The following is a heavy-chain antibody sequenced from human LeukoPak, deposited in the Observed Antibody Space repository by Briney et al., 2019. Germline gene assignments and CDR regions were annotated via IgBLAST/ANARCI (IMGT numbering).Heavy chain of an antibody. CDR3: AGEDDGSGSYYNVPWFDP. D-gene: IGHD3-10*01. Sequence: GGSLRLSCAASGFTFSTYNMNWVRQAPGKGLEWVSYISSSSSTIYYADSVKGRFTISRDNAKNSLFLQMNSLRDEDTAVYYCAGEDDGSGSYYNVPWFDPWGQGTLVTVSS. CDR2: ISSSSSTI. J-gene: IGHJ5*02. V-gene: IGHV3-48*02. CDR1: GFTFSTYN.